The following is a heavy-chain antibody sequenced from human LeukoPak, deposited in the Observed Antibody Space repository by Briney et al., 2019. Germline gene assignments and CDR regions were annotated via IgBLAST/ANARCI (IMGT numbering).Heavy chain of an antibody. CDR3: ARGFGVVTAISNYYYMDV. J-gene: IGHJ6*03. CDR1: GGSISSYY. CDR2: VYYSGST. Sequence: SETLSLTCTVSGGSISSYYWSWIRQPPGKGMELVGYVYYSGSTNYNPSLKSRVTISVDTSKNQFSLKLSSVTAADTAVYYCARGFGVVTAISNYYYMDVWGKGTTVTVSS. V-gene: IGHV4-59*01. D-gene: IGHD2-21*02.